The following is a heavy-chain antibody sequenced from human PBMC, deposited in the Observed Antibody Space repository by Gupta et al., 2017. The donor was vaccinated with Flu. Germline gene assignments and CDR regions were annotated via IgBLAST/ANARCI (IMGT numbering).Heavy chain of an antibody. CDR3: ARDPYYVGATNQGYYYYYGMDV. CDR2: IIPIFGTA. D-gene: IGHD1-26*01. V-gene: IGHV1-69*06. J-gene: IGHJ6*02. Sequence: WMGGIIPIFGTANYAQKFQGRVTITADKSTSTAYMELSSLRSEDTAVYYCARDPYYVGATNQGYYYYYGMDVWGQGTTVTVSS.